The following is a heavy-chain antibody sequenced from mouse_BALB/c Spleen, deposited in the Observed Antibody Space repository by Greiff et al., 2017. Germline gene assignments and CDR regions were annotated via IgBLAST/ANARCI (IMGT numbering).Heavy chain of an antibody. V-gene: IGHV2-2*02. D-gene: IGHD2-14*01. CDR1: GFSLTSYG. CDR2: IWSGGST. J-gene: IGHJ4*01. CDR3: ANYRYDGRQAMDY. Sequence: VNLVESGPGLVQPSQSLSITCTVSGFSLTSYGVHWVRQSPGKGLEWLGVIWSGGSTDYNAAFISRLSISKDNSKSQVFFKMNSLQANDTAIYYCANYRYDGRQAMDYWGQGTSVTVSS.